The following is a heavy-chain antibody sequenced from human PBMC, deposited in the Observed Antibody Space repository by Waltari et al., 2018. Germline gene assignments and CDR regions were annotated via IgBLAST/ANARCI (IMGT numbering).Heavy chain of an antibody. CDR1: GNTFNNYF. D-gene: IGHD4-4*01. Sequence: QLPLVQSGAEVKKPGASVKISCMASGNTFNNYFLHWVRQAPGQGLEWMGAISPLGDITNSPQRFRGRVTRTRDTSTNAVYMDLSSLTSGDTAVYYCAREGTNAIDYKNFDYYGQGTLVNVSS. J-gene: IGHJ4*02. V-gene: IGHV1-46*02. CDR2: ISPLGDIT. CDR3: AREGTNAIDYKNFDY.